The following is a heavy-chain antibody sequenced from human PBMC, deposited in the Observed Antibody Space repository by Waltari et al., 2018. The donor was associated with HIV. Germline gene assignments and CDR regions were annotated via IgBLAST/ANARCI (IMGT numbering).Heavy chain of an antibody. CDR1: GFIFSNFV. CDR3: ARGDYYDSSGPANY. V-gene: IGHV3-64*01. CDR2: ISSGGGP. J-gene: IGHJ4*01. Sequence: VQLAESGGDLVQPGESLRLTCAGSGFIFSNFVMHWFRQAPGKGLEYVSGISSGGGPYYAKSVRGRFTISRDNSKNTVYLQMESLRGEDTAVYFCARGDYYDSSGPANYWGQGTLVTVSS. D-gene: IGHD3-22*01.